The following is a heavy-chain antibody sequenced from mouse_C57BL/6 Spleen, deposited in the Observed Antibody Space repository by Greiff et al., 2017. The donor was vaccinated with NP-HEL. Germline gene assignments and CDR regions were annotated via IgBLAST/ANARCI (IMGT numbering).Heavy chain of an antibody. CDR2: ISDGGSYT. CDR1: GFTFSSYA. Sequence: EVQRVESGGGLVKPGGSLKLSCAASGFTFSSYAMSWVRQTPEKRLEWVATISDGGSYTYYPDNVKGRFTISRDNAKNNLYLQMSHLKSEDTAMYYYGRDAPLAYWGQGTLVTVSA. V-gene: IGHV5-4*01. J-gene: IGHJ3*01. CDR3: GRDAPLAY.